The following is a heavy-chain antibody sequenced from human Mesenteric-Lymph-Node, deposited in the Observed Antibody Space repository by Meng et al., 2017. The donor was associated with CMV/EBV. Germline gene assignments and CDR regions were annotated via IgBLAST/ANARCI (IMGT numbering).Heavy chain of an antibody. Sequence: CAGYGFTLGSHGSQWVRQAPGKGLEWAAVLWADGKKQHYADSVRGRFTISRDISKNTLYLQMNSLRVEDTAVYFCARDSGLYADDYWGQGTLVTVSS. J-gene: IGHJ4*02. D-gene: IGHD2-8*01. CDR1: GFTLGSHG. V-gene: IGHV3-33*01. CDR3: ARDSGLYADDY. CDR2: LWADGKKQ.